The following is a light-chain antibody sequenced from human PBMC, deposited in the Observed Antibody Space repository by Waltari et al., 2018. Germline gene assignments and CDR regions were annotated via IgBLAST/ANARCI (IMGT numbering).Light chain of an antibody. Sequence: QSVLTQTPSVSGTPGQRVTISCSGSSSDIGTNTVSWYQKFPGTAPKLLIYLSDQRPSGVPDRFSGSKSDTSASLAISGLQSEDEADYYCATWDDRLNGPVFGGGTKLTVL. V-gene: IGLV1-44*01. CDR2: LSD. J-gene: IGLJ2*01. CDR1: SSDIGTNT. CDR3: ATWDDRLNGPV.